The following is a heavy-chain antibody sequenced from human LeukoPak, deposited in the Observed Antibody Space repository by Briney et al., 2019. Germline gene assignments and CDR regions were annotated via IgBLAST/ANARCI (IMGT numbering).Heavy chain of an antibody. V-gene: IGHV3-53*01. D-gene: IGHD6-13*01. CDR1: GFTVSSNY. J-gene: IGHJ4*02. Sequence: GGSLRLSCAASGFTVSSNYMNWVRQAPGEGLEWVSVIYGGGNIYYADSVKGRFTISRDNSKNTLYLQMNSLRAEDTAVYYCAKTRYSSSWYYFDYWGQGTLVTVSS. CDR3: AKTRYSSSWYYFDY. CDR2: IYGGGNI.